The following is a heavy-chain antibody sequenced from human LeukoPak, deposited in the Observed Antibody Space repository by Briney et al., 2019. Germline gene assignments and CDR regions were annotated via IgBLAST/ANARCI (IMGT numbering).Heavy chain of an antibody. CDR1: GYTFTGYY. J-gene: IGHJ5*02. Sequence: GASVKVSCKASGYTFTGYYMHWVRQAPGQGLEWMGWINPNSGGTNYAQKFQGRVTMTRDTSISTAYMVLSRLRSDDTAVYYCAREVQQLVRGWFDPWGQGTLVTVSS. CDR2: INPNSGGT. V-gene: IGHV1-2*02. CDR3: AREVQQLVRGWFDP. D-gene: IGHD6-13*01.